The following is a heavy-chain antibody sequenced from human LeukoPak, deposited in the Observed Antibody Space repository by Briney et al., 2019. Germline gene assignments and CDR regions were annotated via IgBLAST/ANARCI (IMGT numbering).Heavy chain of an antibody. V-gene: IGHV3-30*18. D-gene: IGHD6-19*01. CDR2: ISYDGSNK. Sequence: PGGSLRLSCAASGFTFSSYGMHWVRQAPGKGLEWVAVISYDGSNKYYADSVKGRFTISRDNSKNTLYLQMNSLRAEDTAVYYCAKLTSGAAVAGIASWGQGTLVTVSS. CDR3: AKLTSGAAVAGIAS. CDR1: GFTFSSYG. J-gene: IGHJ5*01.